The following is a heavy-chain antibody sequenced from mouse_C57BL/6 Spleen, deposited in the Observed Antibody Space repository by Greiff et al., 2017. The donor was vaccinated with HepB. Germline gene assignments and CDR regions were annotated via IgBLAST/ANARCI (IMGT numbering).Heavy chain of an antibody. D-gene: IGHD2-2*01. CDR2: INPNNGGT. CDR1: GYTFTDYY. J-gene: IGHJ3*01. CDR3: AGYGYDGVAY. V-gene: IGHV1-26*01. Sequence: EVQLQQSGPELVKPGASVKISCKASGYTFTDYYMNWVKQSHGKSLEWIGDINPNNGGTSYNQKFKGKATLTVDKSSSTAYMELRSLTSEDSAVYYCAGYGYDGVAYWGQGTLVTVSA.